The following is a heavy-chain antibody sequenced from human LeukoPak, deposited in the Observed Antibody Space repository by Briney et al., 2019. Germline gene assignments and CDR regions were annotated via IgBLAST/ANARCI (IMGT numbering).Heavy chain of an antibody. CDR1: GFTFSTYG. V-gene: IGHV3-30*02. J-gene: IGHJ4*02. Sequence: HPGGSLRLSCAASGFTFSTYGMHWVRQAPGKGLEWVAFIWDDGRNEHYADSVKGRFSISRDNSKKTLYLQMNSLRPDDTAVYYCARDFDRNPLVMTSPFDYWGQGTLVTVSS. CDR3: ARDFDRNPLVMTSPFDY. D-gene: IGHD2-21*02. CDR2: IWDDGRNE.